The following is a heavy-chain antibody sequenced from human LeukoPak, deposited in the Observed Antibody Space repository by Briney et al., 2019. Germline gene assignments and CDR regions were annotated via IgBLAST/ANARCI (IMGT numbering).Heavy chain of an antibody. Sequence: PSETLSLTCTVSGYSISSGYYWGWIRRPPGKGLEWIGEINHSGSTNYNPSLKSRVTISVDTSKNQFSLKLSSVTAADTAVYYCARGGLWWSLDYWGQGTLVTVSS. CDR1: GYSISSGYY. CDR2: INHSGST. J-gene: IGHJ4*02. D-gene: IGHD2-21*01. CDR3: ARGGLWWSLDY. V-gene: IGHV4-38-2*02.